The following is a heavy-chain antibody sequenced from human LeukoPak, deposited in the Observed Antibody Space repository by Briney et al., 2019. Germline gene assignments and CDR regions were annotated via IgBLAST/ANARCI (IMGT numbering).Heavy chain of an antibody. Sequence: SETLSLTCAVYGGSFSGYYWSWLRQPPGKGLEWIGEINHSGSTNYNPSLKSRVTISVDMSKNQFSLKLSSVTAADTAVYYCATAGGSSSRTFDYWGQGTLVTVSS. CDR3: ATAGGSSSRTFDY. D-gene: IGHD6-6*01. CDR2: INHSGST. CDR1: GGSFSGYY. V-gene: IGHV4-34*01. J-gene: IGHJ4*02.